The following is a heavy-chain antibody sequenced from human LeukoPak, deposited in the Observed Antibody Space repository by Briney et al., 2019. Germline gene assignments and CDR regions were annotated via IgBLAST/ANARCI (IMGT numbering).Heavy chain of an antibody. CDR2: INPNTDDT. Sequence: ASVKVSCKASGYTFTGYYLHWVRQAPGQGLEWMGWINPNTDDTNYAQKFQGRVTVTRDTSISTAYMELSRLTSDDTAVYYCGRDDHWGLGDYWGQGTLVTVSS. D-gene: IGHD3-16*01. V-gene: IGHV1-2*02. CDR1: GYTFTGYY. J-gene: IGHJ4*02. CDR3: GRDDHWGLGDY.